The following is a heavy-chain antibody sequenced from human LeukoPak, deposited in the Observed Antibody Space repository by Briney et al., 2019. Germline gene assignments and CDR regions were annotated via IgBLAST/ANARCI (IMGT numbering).Heavy chain of an antibody. J-gene: IGHJ6*02. CDR2: ISGSGVST. CDR1: GFTFSRYA. CDR3: AKDLGYSTGWYGGGGMDV. Sequence: GGSLRLSCAASGFTFSRYAMSWVRQAPGKGLEWVSAISGSGVSTYYADSVKGRFTISRDNSKNTLYLQMNSLRAEDTAIYYCAKDLGYSTGWYGGGGMDVWGRGTTVTVSS. D-gene: IGHD6-19*01. V-gene: IGHV3-23*01.